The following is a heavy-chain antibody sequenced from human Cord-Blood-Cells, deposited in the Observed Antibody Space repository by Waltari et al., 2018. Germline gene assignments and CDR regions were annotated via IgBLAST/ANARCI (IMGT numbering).Heavy chain of an antibody. D-gene: IGHD6-13*01. J-gene: IGHJ4*02. CDR3: ARAPVRIAAADDGFDY. CDR2: INHSGSP. V-gene: IGHV4-34*01. Sequence: QVQLQQWGAGLLKPSETLSLTCAVYGGSFSGYYWSWIRQPPGKGLEWIGEINHSGSPNYNPSRKSRVTISVDTSKNQFSLKLSSVTAADTAVYYCARAPVRIAAADDGFDYWGQGTLVTVSS. CDR1: GGSFSGYY.